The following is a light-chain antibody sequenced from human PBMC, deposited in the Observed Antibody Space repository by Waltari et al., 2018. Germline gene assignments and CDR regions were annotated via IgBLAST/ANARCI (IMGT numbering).Light chain of an antibody. Sequence: DIQLTQSPSSLSASSGHRVTIACRASQDICDSLAWYQQKPGKPPRLLIYAASPLHSGVPSRFSGSGSGTDFTLTISSLQPEDVATYYCQKYNRAPRTFGQGT. J-gene: IGKJ1*01. CDR1: QDICDS. CDR3: QKYNRAPRT. CDR2: AAS. V-gene: IGKV1-27*01.